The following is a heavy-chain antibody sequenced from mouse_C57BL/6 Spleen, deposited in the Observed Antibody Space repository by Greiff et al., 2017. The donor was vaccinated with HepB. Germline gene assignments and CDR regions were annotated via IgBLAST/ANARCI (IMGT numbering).Heavy chain of an antibody. Sequence: QVQLKESGAELARPGASVKMSCKASGYTFTSYTMHWVKQRPGQGLEWIGYINPSSGYTKYNQKFKDKATLTADKSSSTAYMQLSILTSEDSAVYYCARATTVVATDAMDYWGQGTSVTVSS. J-gene: IGHJ4*01. CDR2: INPSSGYT. V-gene: IGHV1-4*01. D-gene: IGHD1-1*01. CDR1: GYTFTSYT. CDR3: ARATTVVATDAMDY.